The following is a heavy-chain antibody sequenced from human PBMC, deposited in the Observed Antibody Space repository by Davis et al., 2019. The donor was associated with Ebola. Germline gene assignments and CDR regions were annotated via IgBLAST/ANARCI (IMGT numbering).Heavy chain of an antibody. CDR1: GYTFTGYY. CDR2: INPNSGGT. V-gene: IGHV1-2*02. CDR3: ARDGYSSSLYDY. Sequence: ASVPVSCKASGYTFTGYYMHWVRQAPGQGLEWMGWINPNSGGTNYARKFQGRGTMTRDTSISTAYMELSRLRSDDTAVYYCARDGYSSSLYDYWGQGTLVTGSS. D-gene: IGHD6-6*01. J-gene: IGHJ4*02.